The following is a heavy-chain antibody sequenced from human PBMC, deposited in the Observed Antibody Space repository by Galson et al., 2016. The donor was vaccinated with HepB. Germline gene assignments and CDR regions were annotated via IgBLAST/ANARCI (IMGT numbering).Heavy chain of an antibody. V-gene: IGHV4-59*01. CDR3: ARGVTGTPYFDF. CDR2: IYTSGST. D-gene: IGHD2-21*02. J-gene: IGHJ4*02. CDR1: DGSISSYF. Sequence: SETLSLTCNISDGSISSYFWSWIRQSPGKGLEWIGYIYTSGSTNYSPSLKSRVTVSVDTSKNQFSLKLRSVTSADTAVYYCARGVTGTPYFDFWGQGALVTVSS.